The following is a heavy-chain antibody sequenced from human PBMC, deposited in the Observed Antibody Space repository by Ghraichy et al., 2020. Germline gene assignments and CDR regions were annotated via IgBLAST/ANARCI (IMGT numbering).Heavy chain of an antibody. D-gene: IGHD6-19*01. V-gene: IGHV3-15*07. CDR3: TTLSGWYLGFGF. Sequence: GGSLRLTCAASGFTFSNAWMNWVRQAPGKGLEWVGRIKSKTDGGTTDYAAPVKGRFTISRDDSKNTLFLQMNSLKTEDTALYYCTTLSGWYLGFGFWGQGTLVTVSS. CDR1: GFTFSNAW. CDR2: IKSKTDGGTT. J-gene: IGHJ4*02.